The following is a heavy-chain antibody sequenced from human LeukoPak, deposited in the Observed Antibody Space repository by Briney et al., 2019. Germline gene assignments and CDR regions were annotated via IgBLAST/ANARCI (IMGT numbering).Heavy chain of an antibody. J-gene: IGHJ5*02. CDR1: GGSISSSSYY. D-gene: IGHD6-19*01. CDR3: ARPIAVAGNSRNWFDP. CDR2: IYYSGST. V-gene: IGHV4-39*01. Sequence: SETLSLTCTVSGGSISSSSYYWGWIRQPPGKGLEWIGSIYYSGSTYYNPSLKSRVTISVDTSKNQFSLKLSSVTAADTAVYYCARPIAVAGNSRNWFDPWGQGTLVTVSS.